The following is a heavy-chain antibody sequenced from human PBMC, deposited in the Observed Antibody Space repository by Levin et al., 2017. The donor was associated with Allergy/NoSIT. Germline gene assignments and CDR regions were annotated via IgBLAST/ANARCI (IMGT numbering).Heavy chain of an antibody. Sequence: KPGGSLRLSCAVSGFIFSDHYMSWIRQAPGKGLEWVSCISSTSTTRDYADSVKGRFTISRDNAKNSLYLQMNSLRADDTAVYFCAREGITVLRGALDAFDIWGQGTMVTVSS. V-gene: IGHV3-11*01. CDR2: ISSTSTTR. J-gene: IGHJ3*02. CDR1: GFIFSDHY. D-gene: IGHD3-10*01. CDR3: AREGITVLRGALDAFDI.